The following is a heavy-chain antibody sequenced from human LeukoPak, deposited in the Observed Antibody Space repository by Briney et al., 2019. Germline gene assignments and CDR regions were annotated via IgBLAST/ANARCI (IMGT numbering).Heavy chain of an antibody. CDR1: GFTFSDYY. V-gene: IGHV3-11*01. D-gene: IGHD6-13*01. J-gene: IGHJ4*02. CDR2: ISSSGSTI. Sequence: GGSLRLSCAASGFTFSDYYISWIRQAPGKGLEWVSYISSSGSTIYYADSVKGRFTISRDNAKNSLYLQMNSLRAEDTAVYYCARDVAAAGFSNFDYWGQGTLVTVSS. CDR3: ARDVAAAGFSNFDY.